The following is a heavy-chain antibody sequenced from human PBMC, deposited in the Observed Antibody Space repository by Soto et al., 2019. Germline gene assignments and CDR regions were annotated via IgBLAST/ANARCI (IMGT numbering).Heavy chain of an antibody. J-gene: IGHJ6*03. CDR3: ARVSRRGPGYCSSTSCPNGYYYYYMDG. V-gene: IGHV1-8*01. D-gene: IGHD2-2*01. CDR2: MNPNSGNT. CDR1: GNTFASGD. Sequence: GSSVRGSCVASGNTFASGDINLVRQATGQGLKRKGRMNPNSGNTGYAQKFQGRFTMTRNTSISTAYMELSSLRSEDRAVYYCARVSRRGPGYCSSTSCPNGYYYYYMDGWGKGTTVTVSS.